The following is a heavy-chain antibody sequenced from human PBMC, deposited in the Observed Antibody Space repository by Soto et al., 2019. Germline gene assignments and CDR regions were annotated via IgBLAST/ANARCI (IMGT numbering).Heavy chain of an antibody. CDR3: ARDNDRPQLGGNYYYILDV. CDR2: IMPVFRTP. J-gene: IGHJ6*02. V-gene: IGHV1-69*12. CDR1: GGTFRAAA. Sequence: QVHLEQSGAEVKKRGSSVKVSCKASGGTFRAAAVSWVRQAPGQGLEWLGGIMPVFRTPDYAQKFQGRVTITADESTSTAYMELSGLRSDDTAVYYCARDNDRPQLGGNYYYILDVWAQGTTITVSS. D-gene: IGHD2-8*01.